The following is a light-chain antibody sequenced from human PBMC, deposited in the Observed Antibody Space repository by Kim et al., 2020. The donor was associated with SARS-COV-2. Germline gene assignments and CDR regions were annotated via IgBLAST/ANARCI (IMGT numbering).Light chain of an antibody. V-gene: IGLV4-69*01. Sequence: ASVKLTCTLSSGHSSYAIAWHQQQPEKGPRYLMKVDSDGSHSMGDGVPNRFSGSSSGTERYLSISSLQSDDEADYYCQTWGSGMGVFGGGTQLTVL. CDR3: QTWGSGMGV. J-gene: IGLJ3*02. CDR1: SGHSSYA. CDR2: VDSDGSH.